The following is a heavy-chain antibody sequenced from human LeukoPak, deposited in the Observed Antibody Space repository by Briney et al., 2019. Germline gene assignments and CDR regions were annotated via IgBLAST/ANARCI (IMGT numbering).Heavy chain of an antibody. J-gene: IGHJ6*03. CDR2: IKSKTDGGTT. D-gene: IGHD2-2*03. Sequence: GGSLRLSCAASGFTFSNAWMSWVRQAPGKGLDWVGRIKSKTDGGTTDYAAPVKGRFTISRDDSKNTLYLQMNSLKTEDTAVYYCTTDSPPGYCSSTSCRRNYYYYYMDVWGKGTTVTVSS. V-gene: IGHV3-15*01. CDR3: TTDSPPGYCSSTSCRRNYYYYYMDV. CDR1: GFTFSNAW.